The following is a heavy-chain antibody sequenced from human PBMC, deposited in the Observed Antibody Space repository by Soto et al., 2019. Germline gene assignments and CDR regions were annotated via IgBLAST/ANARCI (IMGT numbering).Heavy chain of an antibody. J-gene: IGHJ4*02. CDR2: ISYDGSNK. CDR1: GFTFSSYG. CDR3: AKEHSGSYYSVDY. Sequence: QVQLVESGGGVVQPGRSLRLSCAASGFTFSSYGMHWVRQAPGKGLEWVAVISYDGSNKYYADSVKGRFTISRDNSKNTLYLQMNSLRAEDTAVYYCAKEHSGSYYSVDYWGQGTLVTVSS. V-gene: IGHV3-30*18. D-gene: IGHD1-26*01.